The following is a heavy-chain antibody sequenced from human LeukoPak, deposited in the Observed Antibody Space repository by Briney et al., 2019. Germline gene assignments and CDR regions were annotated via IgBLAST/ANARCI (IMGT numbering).Heavy chain of an antibody. J-gene: IGHJ4*02. Sequence: PGGSLRLSCAASGFTFGSFSMNWVRQAPGMGLEWVSTISTDGSATYHADSVKGRFTISRDNAKNSLYLQMNSLRAEDTAVYYCARELAGHYYGSGSSFDYWGQGTLVTVSS. CDR1: GFTFGSFS. CDR3: ARELAGHYYGSGSSFDY. D-gene: IGHD3-10*01. V-gene: IGHV3-21*01. CDR2: ISTDGSAT.